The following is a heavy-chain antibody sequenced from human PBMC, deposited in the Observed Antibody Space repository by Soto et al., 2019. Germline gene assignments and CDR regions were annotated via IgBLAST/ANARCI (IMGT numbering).Heavy chain of an antibody. D-gene: IGHD6-13*01. CDR1: GASVSSGGYY. V-gene: IGHV4-31*03. Sequence: PSETLSLTCTVSGASVSSGGYYWTWIRQHPGKGLEWLGSIYYSGSTYSNPSLESRLTISVDTSQNQFSLELSSVTAADAATYYCARAVSTHFDYWGQGTLVTVSS. CDR3: ARAVSTHFDY. CDR2: IYYSGST. J-gene: IGHJ4*02.